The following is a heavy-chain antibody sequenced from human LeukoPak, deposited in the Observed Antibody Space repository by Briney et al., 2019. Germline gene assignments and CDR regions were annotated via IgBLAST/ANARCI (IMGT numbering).Heavy chain of an antibody. J-gene: IGHJ4*02. D-gene: IGHD2-21*01. CDR3: ARGRLHCDY. Sequence: SETLSLTCAVYGGSFSGYYWSWIRQPPGKGLEWIGEINHSGSTNYNPSLKSRVTISVDTSKNQFSLKLSSVTAADTAVYYCARGRLHCDYWGQGTLVTVSS. V-gene: IGHV4-34*01. CDR2: INHSGST. CDR1: GGSFSGYY.